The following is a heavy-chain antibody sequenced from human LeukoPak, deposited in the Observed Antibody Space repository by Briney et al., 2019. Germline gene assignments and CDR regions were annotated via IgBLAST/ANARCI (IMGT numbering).Heavy chain of an antibody. J-gene: IGHJ4*02. V-gene: IGHV4-4*07. CDR1: GASISTYF. Sequence: SETLSRTCTVSGASISTYFWTWIRQPAGKGLEWIGRIYPNGAINYNPSLKSRVTMSVDTSKNQFSLKLISVTAADTAVYYCAREYGDQGTRNFDYWGQGGLVTVSS. CDR3: AREYGDQGTRNFDY. D-gene: IGHD4-17*01. CDR2: IYPNGAI.